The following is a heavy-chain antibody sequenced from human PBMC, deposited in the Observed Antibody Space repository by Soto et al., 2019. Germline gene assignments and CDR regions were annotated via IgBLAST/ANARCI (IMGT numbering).Heavy chain of an antibody. D-gene: IGHD2-15*01. J-gene: IGHJ6*03. CDR3: ARVRVAATPRYYYYYMDV. CDR1: GFTFSSYS. CDR2: ISSSSSTI. Sequence: GSLRLSCAASGFTFSSYSMNWVRQAPGKGLEWVSYISSSSSTIYYADSVKGRFTISRDNAKNSLYLQMNSLRAEDTAVYYCARVRVAATPRYYYYYMDVWGKGTTVTVSS. V-gene: IGHV3-48*01.